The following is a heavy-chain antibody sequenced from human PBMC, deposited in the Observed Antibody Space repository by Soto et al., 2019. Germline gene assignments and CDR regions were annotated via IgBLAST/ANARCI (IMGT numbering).Heavy chain of an antibody. CDR3: ARDRTPYYGMDV. Sequence: PGGSLRLSCAASGFTFRSYAMSWVRQAPGKGLEWVSAISGSGGSTYYADSVKGRFTISRDNSKNTLYLQMNSLRAEDTAVYYCARDRTPYYGMDVWGQGTTVTVSS. CDR2: ISGSGGST. V-gene: IGHV3-23*01. CDR1: GFTFRSYA. J-gene: IGHJ6*02.